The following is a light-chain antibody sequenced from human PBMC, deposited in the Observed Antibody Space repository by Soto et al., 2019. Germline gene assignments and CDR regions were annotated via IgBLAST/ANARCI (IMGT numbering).Light chain of an antibody. CDR2: GDN. CDR3: QSYDNGLSGSWV. J-gene: IGLJ3*02. Sequence: QSVLTQPPSVSGAPGLRVTISCTGGSTNIGAGYDVHWYQQLPGRAPKLLVYGDNNRPSGVPDRFSGSKSGTSASLAITGLLPEDEADYYCQSYDNGLSGSWVFGGGTKLTVL. V-gene: IGLV1-40*01. CDR1: STNIGAGYD.